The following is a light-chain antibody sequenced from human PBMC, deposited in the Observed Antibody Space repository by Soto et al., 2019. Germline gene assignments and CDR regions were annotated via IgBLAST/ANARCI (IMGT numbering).Light chain of an antibody. J-gene: IGLJ3*02. CDR3: FSYTTSSTLV. CDR1: SSDVGGYNY. V-gene: IGLV2-14*01. Sequence: QSALTQPASVSGSPGQSITISCTGTSSDVGGYNYVSWYQQHPAKAPKLMIYEVINRPSGVSHRFSCSKSGNTASLTISGLQAEDEADYYCFSYTTSSTLVFGGGTKVTVL. CDR2: EVI.